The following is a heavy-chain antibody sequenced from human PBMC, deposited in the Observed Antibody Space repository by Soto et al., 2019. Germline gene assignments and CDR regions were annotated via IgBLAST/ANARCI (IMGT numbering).Heavy chain of an antibody. J-gene: IGHJ6*02. D-gene: IGHD3-10*01. Sequence: SQTLSLTCAISGDSVSSNSAAWNWIRQSPSRGLEWLGRTYYRSKWYSDYAVSVKSRITINPDTSKNQFSLQLNSVTPEDTAVYYCARGTYYYGSGSYYPPFYYYYGMDVWGQGTTVTVSS. CDR2: TYYRSKWYS. CDR3: ARGTYYYGSGSYYPPFYYYYGMDV. CDR1: GDSVSSNSAA. V-gene: IGHV6-1*01.